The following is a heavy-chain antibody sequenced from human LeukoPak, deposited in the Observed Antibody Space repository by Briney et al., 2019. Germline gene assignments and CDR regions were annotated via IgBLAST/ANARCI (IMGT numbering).Heavy chain of an antibody. CDR1: GGTFSSYA. CDR2: INPNSGGT. V-gene: IGHV1-2*02. CDR3: ARENTYYDILTGNWFDP. D-gene: IGHD3-9*01. J-gene: IGHJ5*02. Sequence: GASVKVSCKASGGTFSSYAISWVRQAPGQGLEWMGWINPNSGGTNYAQKFQGRVTMTRDTSISTAYMELSRLRSDDTAVYYCARENTYYDILTGNWFDPWGQGTLVTVSS.